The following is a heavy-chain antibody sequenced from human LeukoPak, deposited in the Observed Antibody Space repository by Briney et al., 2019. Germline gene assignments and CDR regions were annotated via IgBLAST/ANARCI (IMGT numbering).Heavy chain of an antibody. CDR1: GFTVSSNY. CDR3: ARDYYYGSGSYSSYYYGMDV. D-gene: IGHD3-10*01. Sequence: GGSLRLSCAASGFTVSSNYMSWVRQAPGKGLEWVSVIYSGGSTYYAGSVKGRFTISRDNSKNTLYLQMNSLRAEDTAVYYCARDYYYGSGSYSSYYYGMDVWGKGTTVTVSS. CDR2: IYSGGST. V-gene: IGHV3-53*01. J-gene: IGHJ6*04.